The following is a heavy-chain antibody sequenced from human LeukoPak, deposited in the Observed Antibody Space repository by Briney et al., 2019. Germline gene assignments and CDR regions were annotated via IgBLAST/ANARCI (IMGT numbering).Heavy chain of an antibody. CDR2: ISSNGGST. V-gene: IGHV3-64*01. J-gene: IGHJ4*02. CDR1: GFTFSSYA. Sequence: QPGRSLRLSCEASGFTFSSYAMHWVRQAPGKGLEYVSAISSNGGSTYYANSVKGRFTISRDNSKNTLYLQMGSLRAEDMAVYYCARDQNTSGSYIFMGYWGQGTLVTVSS. D-gene: IGHD1-26*01. CDR3: ARDQNTSGSYIFMGY.